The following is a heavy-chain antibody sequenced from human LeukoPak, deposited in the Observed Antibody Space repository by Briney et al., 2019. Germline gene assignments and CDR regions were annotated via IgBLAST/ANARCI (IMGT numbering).Heavy chain of an antibody. V-gene: IGHV3-7*01. D-gene: IGHD3-16*01. CDR2: IKQDGREK. CDR3: ARDLEYYDYGQVFAY. CDR1: GFTFSSYW. Sequence: GGSLRLSCAASGFTFSSYWMSWVRQAPGKGLEWVANIKQDGREKYYVDSVKGRFTISRDNAKNSLYLQMNSLRAEDTAVYYCARDLEYYDYGQVFAYWGQGTLVTVSS. J-gene: IGHJ4*02.